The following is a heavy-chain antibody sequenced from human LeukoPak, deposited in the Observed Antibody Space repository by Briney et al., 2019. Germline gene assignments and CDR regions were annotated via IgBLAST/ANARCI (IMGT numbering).Heavy chain of an antibody. V-gene: IGHV4-4*09. CDR1: GGSISSYY. J-gene: IGHJ4*02. CDR3: ARLSDSGSYWGLIGY. D-gene: IGHD1-26*01. CDR2: IYTSGST. Sequence: SETLSLTCTVSGGSISSYYWSWIRQPPGKGLEWIGYIYTSGSTNYNPSLKSRVTISVDTSKNQFSLKLSSVTAADTAVYYCARLSDSGSYWGLIGYWGQGTLVTVSS.